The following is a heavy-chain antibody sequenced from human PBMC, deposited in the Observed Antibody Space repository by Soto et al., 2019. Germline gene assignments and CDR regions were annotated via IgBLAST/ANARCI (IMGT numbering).Heavy chain of an antibody. CDR1: GGSLSSSAYS. CDR3: ARELLFYDSDGFSWDDAFDI. CDR2: IYQSGST. D-gene: IGHD3-22*01. V-gene: IGHV4-30-2*01. Sequence: PSETLSLTCAVSGGSLSSSAYSWSWIRQPPGKGLEWIGFIYQSGSTYYNPSLKSRVTMSLDRPKNQFSLKLSSVTAADTAVYYCARELLFYDSDGFSWDDAFDIWGQGXMVTVSS. J-gene: IGHJ3*02.